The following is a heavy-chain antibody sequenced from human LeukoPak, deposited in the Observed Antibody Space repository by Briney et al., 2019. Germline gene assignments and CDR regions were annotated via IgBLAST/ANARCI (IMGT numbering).Heavy chain of an antibody. CDR1: GYTFTGYY. CDR2: INPNSGGT. V-gene: IGHV1-2*02. CDR3: ARALRTSRGFDP. D-gene: IGHD4-17*01. J-gene: IGHJ5*02. Sequence: ASVKVSCKASGYTFTGYYMHWVRQAPGRGLEWMGWINPNSGGTNYAQKFQGRVTMTRDTSISTAYMELSRLRSDDTAVYYCARALRTSRGFDPWGQGTLVTVSS.